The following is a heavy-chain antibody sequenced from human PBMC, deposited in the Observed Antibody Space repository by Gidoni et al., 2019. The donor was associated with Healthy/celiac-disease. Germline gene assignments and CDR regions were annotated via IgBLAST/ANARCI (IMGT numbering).Heavy chain of an antibody. CDR2: IYSGGST. CDR3: AREAGVGASWFDP. J-gene: IGHJ5*02. D-gene: IGHD1-26*01. Sequence: EVQLVESGGGLVQPGGSLRLSCAASGFTVSRNYMSWVRQAPGKGLEWVSVIYSGGSTYYADSVKGRFTISRHNSKNTLYLQMNSLRAEDTAVYYCAREAGVGASWFDPWGQGTLVTVSS. V-gene: IGHV3-53*04. CDR1: GFTVSRNY.